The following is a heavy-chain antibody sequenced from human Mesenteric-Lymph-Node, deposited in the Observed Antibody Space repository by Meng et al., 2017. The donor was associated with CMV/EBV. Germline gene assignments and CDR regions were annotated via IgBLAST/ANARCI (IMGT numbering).Heavy chain of an antibody. J-gene: IGHJ4*02. CDR1: GFTFSKYW. Sequence: GESLKISCAASGFTFSKYWMSWVRQAPGKGLEWVANIKQDGSKTYYVDSVKGRLSISRDNARNSLYLQMNSLRVEDTAVYYCAKEVFRFLEWHPLDYWGQGTLVTVSS. CDR2: IKQDGSKT. V-gene: IGHV3-7*01. CDR3: AKEVFRFLEWHPLDY. D-gene: IGHD3-3*01.